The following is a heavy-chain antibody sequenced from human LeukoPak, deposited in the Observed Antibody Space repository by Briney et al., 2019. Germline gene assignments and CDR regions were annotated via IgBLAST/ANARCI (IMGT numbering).Heavy chain of an antibody. Sequence: SETLSLTCTVSGDSISSSNYYWSWIRQPAAKGLEWIGRIYTTGSTNYNPSLKSRVTMSVDTSKNQFSLKLTSVTAADTAVYYCARGGLPRENWFDPWGQGTLVTVSS. D-gene: IGHD3/OR15-3a*01. CDR2: IYTTGST. J-gene: IGHJ5*02. CDR3: ARGGLPRENWFDP. CDR1: GDSISSSNYY. V-gene: IGHV4-61*02.